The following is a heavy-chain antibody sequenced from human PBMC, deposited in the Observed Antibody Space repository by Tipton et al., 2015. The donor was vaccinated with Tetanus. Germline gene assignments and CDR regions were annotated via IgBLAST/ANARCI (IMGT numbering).Heavy chain of an antibody. V-gene: IGHV3-48*02. D-gene: IGHD5-12*01. CDR1: GFTFSSYS. J-gene: IGHJ6*02. CDR3: ARDNGGYDYYYYGMDV. CDR2: ISSSSSTI. Sequence: SLRLSCAASGFTFSSYSMNWVRQAPGKGLEWVSYISSSSSTIYYADSVKGRFTISRDNAKNSLYLQMNSLRDEDTAVYYCARDNGGYDYYYYGMDVWGHGTTVTVSS.